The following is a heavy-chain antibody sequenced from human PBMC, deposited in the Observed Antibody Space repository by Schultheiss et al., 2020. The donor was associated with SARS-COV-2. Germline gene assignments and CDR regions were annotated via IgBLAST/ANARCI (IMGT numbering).Heavy chain of an antibody. CDR1: GGSISSYY. Sequence: SETLSLTCTVSGGSISSYYWSWIRQPAGKGLEWIGRIYTSGSTNYNPSLKSRVTISVDTSKNQFSLKLSSVTAADTAVYYCARGYDSSGYHYPDRPWFDPWGQGTTVTVSS. J-gene: IGHJ5*01. CDR3: ARGYDSSGYHYPDRPWFDP. V-gene: IGHV4-4*07. CDR2: IYTSGST. D-gene: IGHD3-22*01.